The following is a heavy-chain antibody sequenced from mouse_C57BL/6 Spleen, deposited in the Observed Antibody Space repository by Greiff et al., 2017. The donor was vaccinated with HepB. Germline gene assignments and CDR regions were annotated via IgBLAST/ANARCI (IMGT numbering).Heavy chain of an antibody. D-gene: IGHD1-1*01. V-gene: IGHV1-69*01. CDR2: IDPSDSYT. CDR3: AREGTTVVAKGNFDY. J-gene: IGHJ2*01. CDR1: GYTFTSYW. Sequence: VQLQQSGAELVMPGASVKLSCKASGYTFTSYWMHWVKQRPGQGLEWIGEIDPSDSYTNYNQKFKGKSTLTVDKSSSTAYMQLSSLTSEDSAVYYCAREGTTVVAKGNFDYWGQGTTLTVSS.